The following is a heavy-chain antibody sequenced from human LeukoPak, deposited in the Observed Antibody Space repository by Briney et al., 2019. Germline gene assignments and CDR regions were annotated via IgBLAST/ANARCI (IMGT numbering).Heavy chain of an antibody. CDR1: GYTFTGYY. CDR3: ARDKSGRQQLVYYYYYGMDV. CDR2: INPNSGGT. Sequence: GASVKVSCKASGYTFTGYYMHWVRQAPGQGLEWMGWINPNSGGTNYAQKFQGRVTMTRDTSTSTAYMELSRLRSDDTAVYYCARDKSGRQQLVYYYYYGMDVWGQGTTVTVSS. V-gene: IGHV1-2*02. J-gene: IGHJ6*02. D-gene: IGHD6-13*01.